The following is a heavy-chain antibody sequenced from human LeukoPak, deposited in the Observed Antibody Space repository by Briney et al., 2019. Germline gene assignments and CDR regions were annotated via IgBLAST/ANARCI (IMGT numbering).Heavy chain of an antibody. CDR1: GFTFSSYW. Sequence: GGSLRLSCAASGFTFSSYWMYWVRQAPGKGLVWVSRIDRDGSSTSYADSVKDRFTISRDNAKNTLYLQMNSLRAEDTAVYYCARDRAAADLDYWGQGTLVTVSS. CDR3: ARDRAAADLDY. D-gene: IGHD6-13*01. CDR2: IDRDGSST. V-gene: IGHV3-74*01. J-gene: IGHJ4*02.